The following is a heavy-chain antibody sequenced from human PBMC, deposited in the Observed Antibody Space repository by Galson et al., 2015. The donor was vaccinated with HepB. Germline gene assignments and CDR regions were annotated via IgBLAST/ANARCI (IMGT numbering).Heavy chain of an antibody. J-gene: IGHJ5*02. V-gene: IGHV3-53*01. CDR3: TGLRGSPPGGS. D-gene: IGHD1-1*01. CDR2: IYSDGTT. CDR1: GFTVSNNY. Sequence: SLRLSCAASGFTVSNNYMTWVRQAPETGLEWVSLIYSDGTTRYAGSVKGRFTISRDNSKNMLYLQMNSLRAEDTALYYCTGLRGSPPGGSWGQGTLVPVSS.